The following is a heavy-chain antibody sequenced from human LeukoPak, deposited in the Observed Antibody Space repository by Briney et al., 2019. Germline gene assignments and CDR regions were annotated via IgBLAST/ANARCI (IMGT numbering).Heavy chain of an antibody. CDR1: GFTVSSNY. Sequence: PGGSLRLSCAAPGFTVSSNYMSWVRQAPGKGLEWVSVIYSGGSTYFPDSVKGRFTISRDNSKNTLYLQMNSLRAEDTAVYYCARDIRNGGAPGAFDIWGQGTMVTVSS. CDR2: IYSGGST. V-gene: IGHV3-66*02. D-gene: IGHD4-23*01. CDR3: ARDIRNGGAPGAFDI. J-gene: IGHJ3*02.